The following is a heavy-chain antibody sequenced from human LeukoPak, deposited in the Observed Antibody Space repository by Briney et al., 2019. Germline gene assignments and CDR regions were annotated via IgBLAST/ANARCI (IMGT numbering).Heavy chain of an antibody. CDR1: GGSIGSGSYY. V-gene: IGHV4-61*02. CDR3: ARVRRTLEDYYYYMDV. CDR2: IYISGST. Sequence: PSETLSLTCTVSGGSIGSGSYYWSWIRQPAGKGLEWIGRIYISGSTNYSPSLKSRVTISVDTSKNQFSLKLSSVTAADTAVYYCARVRRTLEDYYYYMDVWGKGTTVTVSS. J-gene: IGHJ6*03. D-gene: IGHD3-16*01.